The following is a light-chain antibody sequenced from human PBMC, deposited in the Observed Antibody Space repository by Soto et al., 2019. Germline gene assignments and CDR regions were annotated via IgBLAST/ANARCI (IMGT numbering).Light chain of an antibody. CDR1: QSVSSY. CDR3: QQYGRPSRT. CDR2: GAS. J-gene: IGKJ1*01. Sequence: EIVLTQSPGTLSLSQGERATLSCRASQSVSSYLAWYQQKPGQAPRLLIYGASSRATGIPDRFSGSGSGTDFTFTISRLEPEDFAEYYCQQYGRPSRTFGQGTKVEIK. V-gene: IGKV3-20*01.